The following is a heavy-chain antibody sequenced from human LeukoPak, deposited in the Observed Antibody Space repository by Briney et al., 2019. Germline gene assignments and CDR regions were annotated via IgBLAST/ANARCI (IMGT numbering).Heavy chain of an antibody. CDR2: ISGSGSST. Sequence: GGSLILSCAASGFTFSSYAMTWVRQAPGKVLERVSTISGSGSSTYYADSVKGRFTTSRDTSKNTLYLQMNSLRAEDTAVYYCAKSISAAGLFDYWGQGTLVTVSS. J-gene: IGHJ4*02. V-gene: IGHV3-23*01. CDR3: AKSISAAGLFDY. CDR1: GFTFSSYA. D-gene: IGHD6-13*01.